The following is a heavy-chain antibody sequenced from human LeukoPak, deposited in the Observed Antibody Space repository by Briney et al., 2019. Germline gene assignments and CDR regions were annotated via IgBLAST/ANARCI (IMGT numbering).Heavy chain of an antibody. CDR3: ARNGFSSSWFLGSVWFDP. CDR2: INPNSGGT. J-gene: IGHJ5*02. Sequence: ASVKVSCKASGYTFTGYYMHWVRQAPGQGLEWMGWINPNSGGTNYAQKFQGWVTMTRDTSISTAYMELSRLRSDDTAVYYCARNGFSSSWFLGSVWFDPWGQGTLVTVSS. D-gene: IGHD6-13*01. CDR1: GYTFTGYY. V-gene: IGHV1-2*04.